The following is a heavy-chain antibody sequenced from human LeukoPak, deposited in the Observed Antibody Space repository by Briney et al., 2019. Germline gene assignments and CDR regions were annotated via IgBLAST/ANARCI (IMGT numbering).Heavy chain of an antibody. CDR3: AKDVVPDSGWDLDY. Sequence: GSLRLSCAASGFTFSTYSMTWVRQGPGKGLEWVSSIYPSGDSTFYADSVKGRFTISRDNSKNTLYLQMSSLRTEDTAIYYCAKDVVPDSGWDLDYWGQGTLVTVSS. V-gene: IGHV3-23*01. CDR2: IYPSGDST. D-gene: IGHD6-19*01. CDR1: GFTFSTYS. J-gene: IGHJ4*02.